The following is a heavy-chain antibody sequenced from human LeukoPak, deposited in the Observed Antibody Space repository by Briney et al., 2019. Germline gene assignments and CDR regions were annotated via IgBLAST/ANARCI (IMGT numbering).Heavy chain of an antibody. Sequence: PGRSLRLSCAASGFNFNIIGMHWVRQGPGNGLEWVAVLWANGNTANYADSVKGRFTISRDSSENTLYLQMNSLRSEATAVYYCVKESAADATFHFDYWGQGTLVTVSS. D-gene: IGHD6-13*01. CDR1: GFNFNIIG. V-gene: IGHV3-33*06. CDR3: VKESAADATFHFDY. J-gene: IGHJ4*02. CDR2: LWANGNTA.